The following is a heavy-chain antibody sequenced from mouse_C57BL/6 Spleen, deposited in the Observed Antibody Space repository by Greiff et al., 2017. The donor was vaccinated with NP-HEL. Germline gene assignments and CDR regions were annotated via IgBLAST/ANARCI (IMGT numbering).Heavy chain of an antibody. V-gene: IGHV14-2*01. CDR3: ASYYGSSYYYYAMDY. J-gene: IGHJ4*01. CDR2: IDPEDGET. D-gene: IGHD1-1*01. CDR1: GFNIKDYY. Sequence: VQLQQSGAELVKPGASVKLSCTASGFNIKDYYMHWVKQRTEQGLEWIGRIDPEDGETKYAPKFQGKATITADTSSNTAYLQLSSLTSEDTAVYYCASYYGSSYYYYAMDYWGQGTSVTVSS.